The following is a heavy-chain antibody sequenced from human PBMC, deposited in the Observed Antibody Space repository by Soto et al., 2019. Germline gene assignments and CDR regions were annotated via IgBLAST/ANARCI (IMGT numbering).Heavy chain of an antibody. CDR3: ARDDYGGNSLGD. Sequence: QVQLVQSGAEVKEPGASVKVSCEATGYSFTGHGIHWVRQAPGQGLEWMGGIIPIFGTANYAQKFQGRVTITADESTSTAYMELSSLRSEDTAVYYCARDDYGGNSLGDWGQGTLVTVSS. V-gene: IGHV1-69*01. CDR1: GYSFTGHG. CDR2: IIPIFGTA. J-gene: IGHJ4*02. D-gene: IGHD4-17*01.